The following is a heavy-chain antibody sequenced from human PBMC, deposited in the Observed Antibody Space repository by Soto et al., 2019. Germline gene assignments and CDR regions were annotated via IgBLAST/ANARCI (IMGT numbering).Heavy chain of an antibody. CDR2: ISSSSSYT. CDR1: GFTFSDYY. CDR3: AREVVPAASHAMDV. D-gene: IGHD2-2*01. Sequence: QVQLVESGGGLVKPGGSLRLSCAASGFTFSDYYMSWIRQAPGKGLEWVSYISSSSSYTNYADSVKGRFTISRDNAKNSLYLQMNSLRAEHTAVSYCAREVVPAASHAMDVWGQGTTVTVSS. J-gene: IGHJ6*02. V-gene: IGHV3-11*06.